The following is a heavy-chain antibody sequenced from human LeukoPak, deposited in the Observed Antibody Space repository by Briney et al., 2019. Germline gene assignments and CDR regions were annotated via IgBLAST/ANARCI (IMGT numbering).Heavy chain of an antibody. Sequence: GGSLRLSCAAPGFTFSSYGMHWVRQAPGKGLEWVAVISYDGSNKYYADSVKGRFTISRDNSKNTLYLQMNSLRAEDTAVYYCAKPHYYDSSGYYSPLDYWGQGTLVTVSS. CDR1: GFTFSSYG. D-gene: IGHD3-22*01. CDR3: AKPHYYDSSGYYSPLDY. V-gene: IGHV3-30*18. J-gene: IGHJ4*02. CDR2: ISYDGSNK.